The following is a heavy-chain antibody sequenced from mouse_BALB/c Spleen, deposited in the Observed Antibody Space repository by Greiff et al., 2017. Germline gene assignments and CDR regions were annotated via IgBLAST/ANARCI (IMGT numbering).Heavy chain of an antibody. CDR2: IRLKSNNYAT. D-gene: IGHD2-4*01. V-gene: IGHV6-6*02. Sequence: EVKLMESGGGLVQPGGSMKLSCVASGFTFSNYWMNWVRQSPEKGLEWVAEIRLKSNNYATHYAESVKGRFTISRDDSKSSVYLQMNNLRAEDTGIYYCTRNYDYGSFAYWGQGTLVTVSA. CDR1: GFTFSNYW. CDR3: TRNYDYGSFAY. J-gene: IGHJ3*01.